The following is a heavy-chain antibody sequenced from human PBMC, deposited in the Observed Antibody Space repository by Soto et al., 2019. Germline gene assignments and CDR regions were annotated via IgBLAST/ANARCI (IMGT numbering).Heavy chain of an antibody. CDR2: IYYSGST. CDR1: GGSISSGDYY. CDR3: ARGYCSSTSCYRHPNWFDP. D-gene: IGHD2-2*01. J-gene: IGHJ5*02. V-gene: IGHV4-30-4*01. Sequence: PSETLSLTCTVSGGSISSGDYYWSWIRQPPGKGLEWIGYIYYSGSTYYNPSLKSRVTISVDTSKNQFSLKLSSVTAADTAVYYCARGYCSSTSCYRHPNWFDPWGQGTLVTVSS.